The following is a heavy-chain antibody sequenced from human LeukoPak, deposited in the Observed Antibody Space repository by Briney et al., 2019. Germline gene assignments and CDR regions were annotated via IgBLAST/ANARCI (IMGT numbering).Heavy chain of an antibody. CDR3: ASGECSGGSCYALAGY. D-gene: IGHD2-15*01. CDR2: IYYSGST. J-gene: IGHJ4*02. Sequence: SETLSLTCTVSGGSISGSSYFWGWIRQPPGTGLEWIGYIYYSGSTNYNPSLKSRVTISVDTSRNQFSLKLSSVTAADTAVYYCASGECSGGSCYALAGYWGQGTLVTVSS. CDR1: GGSISGSSYF. V-gene: IGHV4-61*05.